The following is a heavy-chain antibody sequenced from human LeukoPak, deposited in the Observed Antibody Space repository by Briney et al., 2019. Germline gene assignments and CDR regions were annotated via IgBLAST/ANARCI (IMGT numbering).Heavy chain of an antibody. CDR3: VREYVHYTFDI. CDR2: INPNSGGT. CDR1: GYTFTDYY. V-gene: IGHV1-2*02. D-gene: IGHD3-10*01. Sequence: ASVQVSCKASGYTFTDYYVHWVRQAPGQGLEWVGWINPNSGGTNYAQKFQGRVTVTRDTSISTAYMELSGLRSDDTAVYSCVREYVHYTFDIWGQGTLVTVSS. J-gene: IGHJ3*02.